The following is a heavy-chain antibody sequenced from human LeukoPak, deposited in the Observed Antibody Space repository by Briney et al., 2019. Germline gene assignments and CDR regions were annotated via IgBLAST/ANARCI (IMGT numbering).Heavy chain of an antibody. CDR2: INPSGGST. V-gene: IGHV1-46*01. Sequence: GASVKVSCKASGYTFTSYYMHWVRQAPGQGLEWMGIINPSGGSTSYAQKFQGRVTMTRDTSTSTVYMELSSLRSEDTAVYYCARDWGGSGTVAAAGMGEYYYYMDVWGKGTTVTVSS. J-gene: IGHJ6*03. CDR1: GYTFTSYY. D-gene: IGHD6-13*01. CDR3: ARDWGGSGTVAAAGMGEYYYYMDV.